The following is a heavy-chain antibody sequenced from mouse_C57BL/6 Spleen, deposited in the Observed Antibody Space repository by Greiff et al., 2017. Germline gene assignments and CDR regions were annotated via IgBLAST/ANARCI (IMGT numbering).Heavy chain of an antibody. V-gene: IGHV1-9*01. CDR2: ILPGSGST. D-gene: IGHD1-1*01. CDR1: GYTFTGYW. Sequence: VKLQQSGAELMKPGASVKLSCKATGYTFTGYWIEWVKQRPGHGLEWIGEILPGSGSTNYNEKFKGKATFTADTSSNTAYMQLSSLTTEDSAIYYCARGGLYYYGSSWYFDVWGTGTTVTVSS. CDR3: ARGGLYYYGSSWYFDV. J-gene: IGHJ1*03.